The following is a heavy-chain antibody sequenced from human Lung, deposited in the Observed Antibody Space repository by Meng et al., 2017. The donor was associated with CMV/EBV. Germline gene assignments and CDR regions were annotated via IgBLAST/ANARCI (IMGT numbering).Heavy chain of an antibody. CDR2: IIPIFGTA. D-gene: IGHD3-22*01. CDR1: GGNFGTYA. J-gene: IGHJ6*02. CDR3: ARTRYDSSGYDAYYYYAMDV. V-gene: IGHV1-69*05. Sequence: SVXVSXKASGGNFGTYAISWVRQAPGQGLEWMGGIIPIFGTASFAQKFQGRVTITTDESTAYMELSSLRSEDAAVYYCARTRYDSSGYDAYYYYAMDVWGPGHXV.